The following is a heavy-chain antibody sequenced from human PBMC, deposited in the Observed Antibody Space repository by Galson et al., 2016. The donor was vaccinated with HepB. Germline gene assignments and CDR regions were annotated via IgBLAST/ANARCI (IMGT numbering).Heavy chain of an antibody. CDR2: IHEDGSRT. J-gene: IGHJ3*02. CDR1: GFRFSAYR. V-gene: IGHV3-7*01. D-gene: IGHD6-19*01. Sequence: SLRLSCAASGFRFSAYRLAWVRQAPGKGLEYVANIHEDGSRTPYLDSAKGRFTISRDNAKNSVALQMDSLRADDTALYYCWSGYTSGIWGQGTRVTVSS. CDR3: WSGYTSGI.